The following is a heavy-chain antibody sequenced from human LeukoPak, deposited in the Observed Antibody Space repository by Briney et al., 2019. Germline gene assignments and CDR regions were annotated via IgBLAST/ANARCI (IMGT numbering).Heavy chain of an antibody. CDR1: GGSISSYY. Sequence: PSETLSLTCTVSGGSISSYYWSWIRQPPGKGLEWIGYIYYSGSTNYNPSLKSRVTISVDTSKNQFSLKLSSVTAADTAVYYCAREGYCSSTSCPGGYWGQGTLVTVSS. J-gene: IGHJ4*02. CDR2: IYYSGST. D-gene: IGHD2-2*01. V-gene: IGHV4-59*12. CDR3: AREGYCSSTSCPGGY.